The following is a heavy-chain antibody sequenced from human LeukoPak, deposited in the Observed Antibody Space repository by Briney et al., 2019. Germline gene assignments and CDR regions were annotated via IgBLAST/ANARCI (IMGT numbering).Heavy chain of an antibody. V-gene: IGHV1-46*01. CDR2: INPSGGST. Sequence: ASVKVSCKASGYTFTSYYMHWARQAPGQGLGWMGIINPSGGSTSYAQKFQGRVTMTRDTSSSTVYMELSSLRSEDTAVYYCARADCGGDCYPSTYFDYWGQGTLVTVSS. CDR3: ARADCGGDCYPSTYFDY. J-gene: IGHJ4*02. CDR1: GYTFTSYY. D-gene: IGHD2-21*01.